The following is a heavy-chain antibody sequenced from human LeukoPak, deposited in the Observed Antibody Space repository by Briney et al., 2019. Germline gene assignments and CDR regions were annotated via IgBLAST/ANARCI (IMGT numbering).Heavy chain of an antibody. CDR2: ISSSSSYI. CDR3: ARASVVVVAAALDY. Sequence: GGSLRLSCAASGFTFSSYSMNWVRQAPGKGREWVSSISSSSSYIYYADSVKGRFTISRDNAKNSLYLQMNSLRAEDTAVYYCARASVVVVAAALDYWGQGTLVTVSS. D-gene: IGHD2-15*01. V-gene: IGHV3-21*01. J-gene: IGHJ4*02. CDR1: GFTFSSYS.